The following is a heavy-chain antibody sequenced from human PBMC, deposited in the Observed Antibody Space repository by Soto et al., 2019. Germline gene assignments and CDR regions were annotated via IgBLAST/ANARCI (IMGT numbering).Heavy chain of an antibody. CDR2: INHSGST. D-gene: IGHD3-3*01. V-gene: IGHV4-34*01. CDR3: ARARLTDDLWSGYYPEFPHFDY. Sequence: QVQLQQWGAGLLKPSETLSLTCAVYGGSFSGYYWSWIRQPPGKGLEWIGEINHSGSTNYNPSLKSRVTIAVDTSKYQFSLKLSSVTAADTAVYYYARARLTDDLWSGYYPEFPHFDYWGQGTLVTVYS. CDR1: GGSFSGYY. J-gene: IGHJ4*02.